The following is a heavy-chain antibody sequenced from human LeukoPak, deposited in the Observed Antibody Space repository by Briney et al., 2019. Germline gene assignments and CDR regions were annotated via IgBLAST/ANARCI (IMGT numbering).Heavy chain of an antibody. J-gene: IGHJ4*02. CDR1: GYSFTSYW. Sequence: GEPLKISCKGSGYSFTSYWIGWVRQMPGKGLEWMGIINPGDSETKYSPSFQGQVTISADKSISTAYLQWSSLKASDTAMYYCARLVDGYNPSYFDYWGQGTLVTVSS. CDR3: ARLVDGYNPSYFDY. V-gene: IGHV5-51*01. D-gene: IGHD5-24*01. CDR2: INPGDSET.